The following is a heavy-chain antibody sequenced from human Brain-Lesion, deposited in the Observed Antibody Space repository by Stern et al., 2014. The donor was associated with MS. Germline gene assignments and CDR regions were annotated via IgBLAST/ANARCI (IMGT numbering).Heavy chain of an antibody. CDR1: GGSISSSSYY. V-gene: IGHV4-39*01. CDR2: IYYRGST. CDR3: AKLWLGELPESPFDY. D-gene: IGHD3-10*01. J-gene: IGHJ4*02. Sequence: VQLVESGPGLVKPSETLSLTCTVSGGSISSSSYYWGWIRQPPGKGLEWLGSIYYRGSTYYNPSLKSRVTISMDKSKNPFSLRLSSVTAADTAVYFCAKLWLGELPESPFDYWGQGTLVTVSS.